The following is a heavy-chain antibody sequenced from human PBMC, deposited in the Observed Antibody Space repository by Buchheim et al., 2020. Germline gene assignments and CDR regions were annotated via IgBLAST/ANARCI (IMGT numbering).Heavy chain of an antibody. D-gene: IGHD5-24*01. V-gene: IGHV3-48*03. CDR1: GFTFSSYE. CDR2: ISSSGSTI. J-gene: IGHJ6*02. CDR3: ARGMEMATMGYYYYGMDV. Sequence: EVQLVESGGGLVQPGGSLRLSCAASGFTFSSYEMNWVRQAPGKGLEWVSYISSSGSTIYYADSVKGRFTISRDNAKNALYLQMNSLRAEDTAVYYCARGMEMATMGYYYYGMDVWGQGTT.